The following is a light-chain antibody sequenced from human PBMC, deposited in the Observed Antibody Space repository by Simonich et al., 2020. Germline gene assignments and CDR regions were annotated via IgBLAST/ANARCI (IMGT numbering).Light chain of an antibody. CDR1: SSEVGGYNY. CDR2: DVS. J-gene: IGLJ2*01. CDR3: SSYTSSSTVV. Sequence: QSALTQPASVSGSPGQSITISCTGTSSEVGGYNYVSWYQKHPGKSPKLMIFDVSNRHSGVTNRFSGSKSGNTASLTISGLQDEDEADYYCSSYTSSSTVVFGGGTKLTVL. V-gene: IGLV2-14*03.